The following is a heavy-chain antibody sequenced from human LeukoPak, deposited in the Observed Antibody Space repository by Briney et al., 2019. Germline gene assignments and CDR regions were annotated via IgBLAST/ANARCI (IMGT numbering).Heavy chain of an antibody. D-gene: IGHD3-16*01. CDR1: GFTFSSYW. Sequence: GGSLRLSCAASGFTFSSYWMNWARQAPGKGLEWVASINHNGSVNYYVDSVKGRFTISRDNAKNSLYLQMSNLRAEDTAVYFCARGGGLDVWGQGATVTVSS. CDR2: INHNGSVN. CDR3: ARGGGLDV. J-gene: IGHJ6*02. V-gene: IGHV3-7*03.